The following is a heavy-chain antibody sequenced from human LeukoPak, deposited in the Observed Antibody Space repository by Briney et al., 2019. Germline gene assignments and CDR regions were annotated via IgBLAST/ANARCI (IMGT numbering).Heavy chain of an antibody. CDR2: INQDGGRI. V-gene: IGHV3-7*03. CDR3: ARAAYYDFWSGYYTGMINYYYYGMDV. J-gene: IGHJ6*02. Sequence: PGGSLRLSCAASGFTFNSHWMNWVRQAPGKGLEWVGIINQDGGRIGYGDSVKGRFTISRDNAKNSLYLQMNSLRAEGTAVYYCARAAYYDFWSGYYTGMINYYYYGMDVWGQGTTVTVSS. CDR1: GFTFNSHW. D-gene: IGHD3-3*01.